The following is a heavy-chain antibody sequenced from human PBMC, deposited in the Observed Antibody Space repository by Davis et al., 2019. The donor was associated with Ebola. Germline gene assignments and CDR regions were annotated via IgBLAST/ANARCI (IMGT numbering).Heavy chain of an antibody. J-gene: IGHJ4*02. V-gene: IGHV3-7*01. CDR2: IKEDGGEK. CDR3: ARGLMATIIY. Sequence: PGGSLRLSCAASGLIFNNYWMSWIRQAPGKGPEWVAIIKEDGGEKYYVDSVKGRFTISRDNAKNSLYLQMNSLRDEDTAVYYCARGLMATIIYWGQGTLVTVSS. CDR1: GLIFNNYW. D-gene: IGHD5-24*01.